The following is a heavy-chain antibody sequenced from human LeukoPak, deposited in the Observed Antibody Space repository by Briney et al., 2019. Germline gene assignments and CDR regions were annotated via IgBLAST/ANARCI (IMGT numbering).Heavy chain of an antibody. CDR2: ISGNSAYI. D-gene: IGHD5-24*01. Sequence: GGSLRLSCAASGFTFSRYSMNWVRQAPGKGLEWVSFISGNSAYIYYADSVKGRFTISRDNAKNSLYLQMNSLRAEDTALYYCAKGYRKGRWLPLDYWGQGTLVTVSS. J-gene: IGHJ4*02. CDR1: GFTFSRYS. CDR3: AKGYRKGRWLPLDY. V-gene: IGHV3-21*04.